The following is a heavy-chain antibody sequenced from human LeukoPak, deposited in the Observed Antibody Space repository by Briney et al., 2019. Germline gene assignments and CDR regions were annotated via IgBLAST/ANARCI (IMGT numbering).Heavy chain of an antibody. CDR3: ARDYGSGSYYPPNWFDP. CDR1: GFTFSSYW. Sequence: AGGSLRLSCAASGFTFSSYWMSWVRQAPGKGLEWVANIKQDGSEKYYVDSMKGRSTISRDNAKNSLYLQMNSLRAEDTAVYYCARDYGSGSYYPPNWFDPWGQGTLVTVSS. CDR2: IKQDGSEK. J-gene: IGHJ5*02. V-gene: IGHV3-7*01. D-gene: IGHD3-10*01.